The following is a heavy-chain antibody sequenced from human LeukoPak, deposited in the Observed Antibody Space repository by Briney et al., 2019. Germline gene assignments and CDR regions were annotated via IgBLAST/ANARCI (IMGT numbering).Heavy chain of an antibody. V-gene: IGHV1-46*01. CDR3: ARVGARDGYKKGDAFDI. CDR2: INPSGGST. J-gene: IGHJ3*02. CDR1: GYTFTSYY. Sequence: GASVKVSCKASGYTFTSYYMHWVRQAPGQGLEWIGIINPSGGSTSYAQKFHGRVTMTRDTSTSTVYMELSSLRSEDTAVYYCARVGARDGYKKGDAFDIWGQGTMVTVSS. D-gene: IGHD5-24*01.